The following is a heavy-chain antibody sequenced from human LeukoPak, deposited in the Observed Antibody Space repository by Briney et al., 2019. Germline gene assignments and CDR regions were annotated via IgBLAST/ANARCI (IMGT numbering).Heavy chain of an antibody. CDR1: GFTFSSYA. CDR2: ISGSGGST. CDR3: AKAHDYYYYYGTDV. Sequence: GGSLRLSCAASGFTFSSYAMSWVRQAPGKGLEWVSAISGSGGSTYYADSVKGRFTISRDNSKNTLYLQMNSLRAEDTAVYYCAKAHDYYYYYGTDVWGQGTTVTVSS. J-gene: IGHJ6*02. V-gene: IGHV3-23*01.